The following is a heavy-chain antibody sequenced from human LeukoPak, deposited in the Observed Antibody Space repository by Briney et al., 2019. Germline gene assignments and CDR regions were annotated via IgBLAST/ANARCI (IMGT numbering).Heavy chain of an antibody. CDR1: GFTFNTYW. Sequence: GGSLRLSCAASGFTFNTYWMSWVRQSPGKGLEWVANINQAGSEKEYVESVEGRFTISRDNAKNLLFLQMNSLRVEDTAVFHCARFKRGSASYKLRMGESTLNYFDLWGQGTLVTVSS. V-gene: IGHV3-7*01. D-gene: IGHD3-16*01. CDR3: ARFKRGSASYKLRMGESTLNYFDL. J-gene: IGHJ4*02. CDR2: INQAGSEK.